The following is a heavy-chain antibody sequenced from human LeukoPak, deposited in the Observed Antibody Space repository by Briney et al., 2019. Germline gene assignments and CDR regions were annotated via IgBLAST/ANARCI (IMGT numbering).Heavy chain of an antibody. Sequence: SVKVSCKASGGTFSSYAIIWVRQAPGQGLEWMGGIIPIFCTANYAQKFQGRVTITADESTSTAYMELSSLRSEDTAVYYCASGGYYGSGSYYKRSGRGSYYYYYYMDVWGKGTTVTVSS. CDR2: IIPIFCTA. V-gene: IGHV1-69*13. CDR1: GGTFSSYA. D-gene: IGHD3-10*01. CDR3: ASGGYYGSGSYYKRSGRGSYYYYYYMDV. J-gene: IGHJ6*03.